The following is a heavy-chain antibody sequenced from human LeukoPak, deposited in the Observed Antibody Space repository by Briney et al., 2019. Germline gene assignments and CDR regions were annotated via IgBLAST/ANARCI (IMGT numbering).Heavy chain of an antibody. J-gene: IGHJ3*02. D-gene: IGHD1-26*01. CDR3: GRRAWERRDAFDI. CDR2: INSDASST. Sequence: GGSLRLSCAASGFTFSSYEMNWVRQAPGKGLVWVSHINSDASSTSYADSVKGRFTISRDNAKNTLFLQMNILRAEDTAVYYCGRRAWERRDAFDIWGQGTMVTVAS. V-gene: IGHV3-74*01. CDR1: GFTFSSYE.